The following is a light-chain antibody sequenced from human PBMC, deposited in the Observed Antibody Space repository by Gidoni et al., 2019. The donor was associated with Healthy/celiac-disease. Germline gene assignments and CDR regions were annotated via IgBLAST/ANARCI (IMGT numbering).Light chain of an antibody. CDR2: AAA. Sequence: DIQMTKSPSSVSASVGDRVTITCRASQGISSWLAWYQKKPGKAPKLLIYAAASLQSGVPSRFSCSGSGTDFTLTISSLQPEDFATYYCQQANSFPLTFGGGTKVEIK. CDR3: QQANSFPLT. V-gene: IGKV1-12*01. J-gene: IGKJ4*01. CDR1: QGISSW.